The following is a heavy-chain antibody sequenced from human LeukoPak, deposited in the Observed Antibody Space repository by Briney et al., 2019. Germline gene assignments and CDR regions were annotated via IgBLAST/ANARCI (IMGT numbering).Heavy chain of an antibody. J-gene: IGHJ6*03. CDR3: ARAHYDFWSGYIPLQRDYYYYYMDV. D-gene: IGHD3-3*01. CDR1: GGSISSSSYY. V-gene: IGHV4-39*07. Sequence: SETLSLTCTVSGGSISSSSYYWGWIRQPPGKGLEWIGSIYYSGSTYYNPSLKSRVTISVDTSKNQFSLKLSSVTAADTAVYYCARAHYDFWSGYIPLQRDYYYYYMDVWGKGTTVTVSS. CDR2: IYYSGST.